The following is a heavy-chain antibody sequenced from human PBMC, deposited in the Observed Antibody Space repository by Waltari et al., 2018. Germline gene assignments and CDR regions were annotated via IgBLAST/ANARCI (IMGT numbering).Heavy chain of an antibody. Sequence: EAQLVESGGDFVQPGGSLRLSCAASGFSFSRYWMHWVRQVPGKGLGWGARIDMYWWTKIYADSVKGRFTISRDNAKNTVYLQMNSLRAEDMAIYYCARVASNWHFDLWGRGTLVTV. V-gene: IGHV3-74*01. J-gene: IGHJ2*01. CDR3: ARVASNWHFDL. CDR1: GFSFSRYW. D-gene: IGHD4-4*01. CDR2: IDMYWWTK.